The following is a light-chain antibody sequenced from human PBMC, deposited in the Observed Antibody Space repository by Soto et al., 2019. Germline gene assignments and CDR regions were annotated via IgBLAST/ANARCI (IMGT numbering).Light chain of an antibody. Sequence: DIQMTQSPSTLSASVGDRVTITCRASENIGAWLAWYQQKPGKAPKLLIYKASSLESGVPSRFSGGGSGTEFTLTISSLQPDDFATYYCQQYHIYSWTFXQGTKADIK. CDR2: KAS. J-gene: IGKJ1*01. V-gene: IGKV1-5*03. CDR1: ENIGAW. CDR3: QQYHIYSWT.